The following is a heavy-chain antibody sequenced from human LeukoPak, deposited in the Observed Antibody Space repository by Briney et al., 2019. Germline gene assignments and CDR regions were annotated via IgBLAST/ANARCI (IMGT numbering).Heavy chain of an antibody. CDR3: ARGAKVWFGETHYYYYYYMDV. D-gene: IGHD3-10*01. V-gene: IGHV4-38-2*02. J-gene: IGHJ6*03. CDR1: GYSMSSGYY. CDR2: IYYSGST. Sequence: PSETLSLTCSVSGYSMSSGYYWGWIRPPPEKGLEWIGSIYYSGSTYYNPSLKSRVTISVDTSKNQFSLKLSSVTAADTAVYYCARGAKVWFGETHYYYYYYMDVWGKGTTVTVSS.